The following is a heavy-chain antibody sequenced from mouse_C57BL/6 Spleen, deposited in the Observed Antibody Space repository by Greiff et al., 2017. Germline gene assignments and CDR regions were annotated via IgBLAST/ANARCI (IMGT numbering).Heavy chain of an antibody. J-gene: IGHJ4*01. CDR3: ASQGGSRPMDY. CDR2: ISSGSSTI. D-gene: IGHD1-1*01. Sequence: EVKLMESGGGLVKPGGSLKLSCAASGFTFSDYGMHWVRQAPEKGLEWVAYISSGSSTIYYADTVKGRFTISRDNAKNTLFLQMTSLKSEDTAMYYCASQGGSRPMDYWGQGTSVTVSS. V-gene: IGHV5-17*01. CDR1: GFTFSDYG.